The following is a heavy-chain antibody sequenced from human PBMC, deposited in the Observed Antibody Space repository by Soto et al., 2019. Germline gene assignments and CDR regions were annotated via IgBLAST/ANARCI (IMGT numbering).Heavy chain of an antibody. CDR1: GYTFTSSD. CDR2: MNPNSGNT. J-gene: IGHJ3*02. D-gene: IGHD2-15*01. CDR3: ARGRGGCSGGSCYRYDAFDI. V-gene: IGHV1-8*01. Sequence: GASVKVSCKASGYTFTSSDINWVRQATGQGLEWMGWMNPNSGNTGFAQKFQGRVTMTRNTSISTAYMELSSLRSEDTAVYYCARGRGGCSGGSCYRYDAFDIWGQGTMVTVSS.